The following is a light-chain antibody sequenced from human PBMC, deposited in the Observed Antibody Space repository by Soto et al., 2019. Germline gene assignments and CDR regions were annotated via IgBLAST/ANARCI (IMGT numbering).Light chain of an antibody. J-gene: IGKJ1*01. Sequence: DIQMTQSPSTLSASVGDRVTITCRANQSIYTWLAWYQHKPGKAPKLLIYDASSLQSGVPSRFSGSGSGTEFTLTISSLQPDDFGTYYCQQFNSYWTFGQGTKVDI. CDR3: QQFNSYWT. V-gene: IGKV1-5*01. CDR1: QSIYTW. CDR2: DAS.